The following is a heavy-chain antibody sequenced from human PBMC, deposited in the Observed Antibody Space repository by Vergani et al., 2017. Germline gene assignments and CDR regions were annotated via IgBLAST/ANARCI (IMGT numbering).Heavy chain of an antibody. J-gene: IGHJ4*02. CDR1: GGSISSGSYY. CDR2: IYTSGST. CDR3: ARSYYCSGGSCYSLAYYVDY. Sequence: QVQLQESGPGLVKPSQTLSLTCTVSGGSISSGSYYWSWIRQPAGKGLEWIGRIYTSGSTNYNPSLKSRVTISVDTSKNQFSLKLSSVTAADTAVYYCARSYYCSGGSCYSLAYYVDYWGQGTLVTVSS. D-gene: IGHD2-15*01. V-gene: IGHV4-61*02.